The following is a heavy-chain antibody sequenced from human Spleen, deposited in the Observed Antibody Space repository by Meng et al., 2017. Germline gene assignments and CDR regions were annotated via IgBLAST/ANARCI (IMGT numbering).Heavy chain of an antibody. CDR2: IGHSGIT. CDR1: GGSISTSGYY. CDR3: ATSTVTTFFDY. D-gene: IGHD4-17*01. J-gene: IGHJ4*02. V-gene: IGHV4-39*01. Sequence: QPQLQESGPGLVKPSEALSLTCSVSGGSISTSGYYWGWIRQPPGKGLEWIGSIGHSGITYYTPSLKSRVTVSIDTSKSQFSLKLTSVTAADTAVYYCATSTVTTFFDYWGQGTLVTVSS.